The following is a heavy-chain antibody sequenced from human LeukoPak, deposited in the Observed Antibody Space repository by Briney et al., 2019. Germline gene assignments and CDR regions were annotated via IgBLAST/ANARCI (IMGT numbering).Heavy chain of an antibody. CDR2: ISWNSGSI. D-gene: IGHD3-22*01. V-gene: IGHV3-9*01. Sequence: GGSLRLSCAASGFTFGDYAMHWVRQAPGKGLEWVSGISWNSGSIGYADSVKGRFTISRDNAKNSLYLQMNSLRAEDTALYYCAKDRAPTLTMIVVDNDGFDIWGQGTMVTVSS. CDR1: GFTFGDYA. J-gene: IGHJ3*02. CDR3: AKDRAPTLTMIVVDNDGFDI.